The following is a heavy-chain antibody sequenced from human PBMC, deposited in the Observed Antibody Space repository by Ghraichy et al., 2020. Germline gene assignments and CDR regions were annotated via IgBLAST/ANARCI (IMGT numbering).Heavy chain of an antibody. Sequence: VAVISYAGSNKYYADSVKGRFTISRDNSKKTLYLQMNRLRAEDTAVYYCARANPTDIWEALRGYSYGYPFDYWGQGFLFTVSA. CDR3: ARANPTDIWEALRGYSYGYPFDY. V-gene: IGHV3-30*03. CDR2: ISYAGSNK. D-gene: IGHD5-18*01. J-gene: IGHJ4*02.